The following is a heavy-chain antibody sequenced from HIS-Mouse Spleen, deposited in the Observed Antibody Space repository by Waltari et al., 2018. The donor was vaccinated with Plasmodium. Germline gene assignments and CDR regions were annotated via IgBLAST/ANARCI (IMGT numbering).Heavy chain of an antibody. CDR2: IVHSGTT. V-gene: IGHV4-38-2*02. J-gene: IGHJ6*02. CDR3: ARVDYGSGDYYYYYGMDV. Sequence: QVQLQESGPGLVKPSETLSLTCTVSGYSISSGYYWGWIRQPPGRGLEWFGSIVHSGTTYYNPCLKSRVTISVDTSKNQFSLKLSSVTAADTAVYYCARVDYGSGDYYYYYGMDVWGQGTTVTVSS. D-gene: IGHD3-10*01. CDR1: GYSISSGYY.